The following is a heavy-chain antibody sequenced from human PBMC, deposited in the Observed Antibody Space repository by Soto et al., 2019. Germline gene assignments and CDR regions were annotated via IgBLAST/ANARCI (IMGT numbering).Heavy chain of an antibody. CDR1: GGSAGDYA. D-gene: IGHD1-1*01. Sequence: QVHLEESGPGLVKPSETLSLACRISGGSAGDYAWHWIRQSPGKGLEWIGYLSSSGTTSYSPPLTSRVTRARDSSRKHLSLKMTSVTAADAALYYCASNIWTDDADRDGTLNIWGQGTQVAVSS. V-gene: IGHV4-4*08. J-gene: IGHJ3*02. CDR3: ASNIWTDDADRDGTLNI. CDR2: LSSSGTT.